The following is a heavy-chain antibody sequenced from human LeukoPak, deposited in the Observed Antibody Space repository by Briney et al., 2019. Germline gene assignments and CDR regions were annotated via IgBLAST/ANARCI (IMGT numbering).Heavy chain of an antibody. Sequence: GRSLRLSCAASGFTFSSYGMHWVRQAPGKGLEWVAVISYDGRQKYYADSVKGRFTISRDNSKDTVYLQMNSLRDEDSATYYCVRVFLESLTAGYFDHWGQGTLVTVSP. D-gene: IGHD3-3*01. V-gene: IGHV3-30*19. CDR1: GFTFSSYG. CDR2: ISYDGRQK. CDR3: VRVFLESLTAGYFDH. J-gene: IGHJ4*02.